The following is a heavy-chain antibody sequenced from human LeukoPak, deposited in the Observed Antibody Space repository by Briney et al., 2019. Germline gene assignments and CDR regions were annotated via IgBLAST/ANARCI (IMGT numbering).Heavy chain of an antibody. CDR1: GDSDSTNSAT. CDR2: TYYRSKWYN. V-gene: IGHV6-1*01. Sequence: SQTLSLTCAISGDSDSTNSATWTWLRQSPSRGLEWLGRTYYRSKWYNDYAVSMKSRITINPDTSQNQFSLQLNSVTPEDTAVYYCARLVGASWFDSWGQGTLVTVSS. J-gene: IGHJ5*01. CDR3: ARLVGASWFDS. D-gene: IGHD1-26*01.